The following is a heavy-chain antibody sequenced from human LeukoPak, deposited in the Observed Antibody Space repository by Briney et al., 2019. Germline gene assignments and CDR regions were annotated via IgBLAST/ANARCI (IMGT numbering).Heavy chain of an antibody. Sequence: ASVKVSCKASGYTFTSYGISWVRQAPGQGLEWMGWISTYNGNTNYAQNLQGRVTMTTDTSTSTAYMELRSLRSDDTAVFFCAKARTYSGYVVYWGQGTLVTVSS. CDR2: ISTYNGNT. D-gene: IGHD1-26*01. CDR3: AKARTYSGYVVY. J-gene: IGHJ4*02. CDR1: GYTFTSYG. V-gene: IGHV1-18*01.